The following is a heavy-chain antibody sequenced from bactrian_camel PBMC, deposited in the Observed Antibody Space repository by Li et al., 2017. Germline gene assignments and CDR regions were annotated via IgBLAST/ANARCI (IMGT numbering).Heavy chain of an antibody. D-gene: IGHD5*01. V-gene: IGHV3S40*01. Sequence: VQLVESGGGLVQPGGSLRLSCVASGFTFRTDFMTWVRQAPGKGLDWVSTINSGGGTTYYADSVKGRFTISRDNAKNTVYLQMNSLKSEDTALYYCGLGSMFSDEFNYWGQGTQVTVS. J-gene: IGHJ4*01. CDR2: INSGGGTT. CDR3: GLGSMFSDEFNY. CDR1: GFTFRTDF.